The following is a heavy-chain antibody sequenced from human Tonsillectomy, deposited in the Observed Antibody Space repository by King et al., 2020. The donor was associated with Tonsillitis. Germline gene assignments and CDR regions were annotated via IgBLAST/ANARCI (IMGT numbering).Heavy chain of an antibody. CDR2: ISWNSGSI. J-gene: IGHJ4*02. CDR3: AKELLGYSYAFDY. D-gene: IGHD5-18*01. CDR1: GFTFDDYA. Sequence: VQLVESGGGLVQPGRSLRLSCAASGFTFDDYAMHWVLHAPGKGLEWVSGISWNSGSIGYADSVKGRFTISRDNAKNSLYLQMNSLRAEDTALYYCAKELLGYSYAFDYWGQGTLVTVSS. V-gene: IGHV3-9*01.